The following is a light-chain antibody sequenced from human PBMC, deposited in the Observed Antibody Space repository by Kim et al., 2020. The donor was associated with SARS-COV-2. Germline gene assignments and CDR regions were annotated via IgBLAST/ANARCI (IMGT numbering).Light chain of an antibody. CDR1: SSDVGGYNY. Sequence: QSITISCTGTSSDVGGYNYVSWYKQHPGKAPKLMIYDVSNRPSGVSNRFSGSKSGNTASLTISGLQAEDEADYYCSSYTSSSTLDVFGTGTKVTVL. V-gene: IGLV2-14*03. J-gene: IGLJ1*01. CDR2: DVS. CDR3: SSYTSSSTLDV.